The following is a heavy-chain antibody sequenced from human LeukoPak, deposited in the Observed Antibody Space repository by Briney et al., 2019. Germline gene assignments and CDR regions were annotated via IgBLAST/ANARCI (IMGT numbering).Heavy chain of an antibody. CDR1: GFTFSSYA. V-gene: IGHV3-30-3*01. J-gene: IGHJ4*02. Sequence: GGSLRLSCAASGFTFSSYAMHWVRQAPGKGLEWVAVISYDGSNKYYADSVKGRFTISRDNSKNTLYLQMNSLRVEDKAEYYCARVPVEKDSRNWYGSGFDYWGQGTLVTVSS. D-gene: IGHD6-13*01. CDR2: ISYDGSNK. CDR3: ARVPVEKDSRNWYGSGFDY.